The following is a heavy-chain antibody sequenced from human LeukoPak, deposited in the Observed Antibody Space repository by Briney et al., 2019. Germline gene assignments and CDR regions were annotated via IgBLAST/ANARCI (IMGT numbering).Heavy chain of an antibody. D-gene: IGHD2-2*01. CDR1: GDSIIGTYYY. V-gene: IGHV4-39*01. J-gene: IGHJ4*02. CDR3: ARVRQYQLPFFDY. Sequence: SETLSLTCTVSGDSIIGTYYYWGWIRQPPGKGLEWIASIFYTGSAYYNPSLKSRVTLSVDTSKNQFLLRLTSVTAADTAVYYCARVRQYQLPFFDYWGQGTLVTVSS. CDR2: IFYTGSA.